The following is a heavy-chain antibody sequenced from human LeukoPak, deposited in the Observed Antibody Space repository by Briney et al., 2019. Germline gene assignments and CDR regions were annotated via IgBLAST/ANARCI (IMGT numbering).Heavy chain of an antibody. Sequence: GASVKVSCKASGYTFSGYQVHWLRRAPGQGLEWMGRMNPSSGVTNYAQKFQGRVTMTRDTSINTAYLDLSALKSDDTAVYYCASRAASVTLGYWGQGTLVTVSS. V-gene: IGHV1-2*06. CDR3: ASRAASVTLGY. CDR1: GYTFSGYQ. D-gene: IGHD2-15*01. J-gene: IGHJ4*02. CDR2: MNPSSGVT.